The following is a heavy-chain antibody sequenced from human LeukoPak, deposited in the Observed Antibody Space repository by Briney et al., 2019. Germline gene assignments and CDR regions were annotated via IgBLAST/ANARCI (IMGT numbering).Heavy chain of an antibody. J-gene: IGHJ4*02. D-gene: IGHD4-17*01. CDR3: ARGGDYRSYYFDY. CDR2: IYYSGST. Sequence: SETLSLTCTVSGGSISSYYWSWIRQPPGKGLEWIGYIYYSGSTNYNPSLKSRVTISVDTSKNQFSLKLSSVTAAGTAVYYCARGGDYRSYYFDYWGQGTLVTVSS. CDR1: GGSISSYY. V-gene: IGHV4-59*01.